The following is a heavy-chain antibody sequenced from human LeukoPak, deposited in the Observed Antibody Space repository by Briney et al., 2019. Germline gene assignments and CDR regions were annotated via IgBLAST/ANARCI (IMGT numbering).Heavy chain of an antibody. CDR3: AREAVAGYFDY. J-gene: IGHJ4*02. CDR2: ISSSGSTI. D-gene: IGHD6-19*01. Sequence: GGALRLSCAASGFTFSSYEMNWVRQAPGKGLEWVSYISSSGSTIYYADSVKGRFTISRDNAKNSLYLQMNSLRAEDTAVYYCAREAVAGYFDYWGQGTLVTVSS. CDR1: GFTFSSYE. V-gene: IGHV3-48*03.